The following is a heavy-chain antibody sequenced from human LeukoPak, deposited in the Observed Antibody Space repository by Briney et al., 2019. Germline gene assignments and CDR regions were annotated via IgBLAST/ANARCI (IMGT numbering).Heavy chain of an antibody. CDR3: ARDYIRWLRSGGYFDY. D-gene: IGHD5-12*01. CDR2: IWYDGSNK. V-gene: IGHV3-33*01. J-gene: IGHJ4*02. CDR1: GFTFSSYG. Sequence: GGSLRLSCAASGFTFSSYGMHWVRQAPGKGLEWVAVIWYDGSNKYYADSVKGRFTISRDNSKNTLYLQMNSLGAEDTAVYYCARDYIRWLRSGGYFDYWGQGTLVTVSS.